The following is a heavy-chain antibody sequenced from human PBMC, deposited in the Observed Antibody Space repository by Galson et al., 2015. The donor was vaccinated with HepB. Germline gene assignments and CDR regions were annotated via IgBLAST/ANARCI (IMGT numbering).Heavy chain of an antibody. D-gene: IGHD3-3*01. J-gene: IGHJ6*03. CDR2: IYTSGST. V-gene: IGHV4-4*07. Sequence: ETLSLTCTVSGGSISSYYWSWIRQPAGKGLEWIGRIYTSGSTNYNPSLKSRVTMSVDTSKNQFSLKLSSVTAADTAVYYCARDAPITIFGVVNYYYYYMDVWGKGTTVTVSS. CDR1: GGSISSYY. CDR3: ARDAPITIFGVVNYYYYYMDV.